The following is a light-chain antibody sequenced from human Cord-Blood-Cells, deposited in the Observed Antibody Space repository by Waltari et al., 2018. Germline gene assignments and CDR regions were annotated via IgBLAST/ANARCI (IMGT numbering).Light chain of an antibody. CDR2: EVS. CDR3: SSYTSSSTLV. J-gene: IGLJ1*01. CDR1: SSDVGGYNY. Sequence: QSALTQPASVSGSPGQSITISCTGTSSDVGGYNYVSWYQQHPGKAPKLRIYEVSNRPSWVSKRCCGSKSGHTASHAISWLQAEDEADYYCSSYTSSSTLVFGTGTKVTVL. V-gene: IGLV2-14*01.